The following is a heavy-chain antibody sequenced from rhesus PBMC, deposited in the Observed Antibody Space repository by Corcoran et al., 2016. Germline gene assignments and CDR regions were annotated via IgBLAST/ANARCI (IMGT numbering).Heavy chain of an antibody. D-gene: IGHD6-31*01. Sequence: QVQLQESGPGLVKPSEALSLTCAVSGGSVSSRNCWSWIRQPPGKGLEGIGYISGSSGATYYNPSLKSRVTISTDTSKNQFSLKLSSVTAADTAVYYCARDGRGSGWYADYWGQGVLVTVSS. CDR2: ISGSSGAT. CDR1: GGSVSSRNC. J-gene: IGHJ4*01. CDR3: ARDGRGSGWYADY. V-gene: IGHV4-65*01.